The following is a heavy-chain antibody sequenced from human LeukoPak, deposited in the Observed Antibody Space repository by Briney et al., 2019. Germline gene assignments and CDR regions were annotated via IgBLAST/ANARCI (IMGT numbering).Heavy chain of an antibody. CDR3: AGFKYYYDSSGYYSTGNVVDY. V-gene: IGHV4-38-2*02. J-gene: IGHJ4*02. Sequence: SETLSLTCTVSSYSISSDYYWGWIRQPPGKGLEWIGSIYQSGSTYYNPSLKSRVTISVDTSKNQFSLKLSSVTAADTAVYYCAGFKYYYDSSGYYSTGNVVDYWGQGTLVTVSS. D-gene: IGHD3-22*01. CDR2: IYQSGST. CDR1: SYSISSDYY.